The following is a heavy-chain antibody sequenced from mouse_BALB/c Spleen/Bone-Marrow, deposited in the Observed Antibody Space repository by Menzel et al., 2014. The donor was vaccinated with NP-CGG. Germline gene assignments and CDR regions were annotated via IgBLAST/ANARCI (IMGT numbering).Heavy chain of an antibody. CDR2: VNPRDGGT. CDR3: TRFWDDAY. CDR1: GYPSTNSN. V-gene: IGHV1S81*02. J-gene: IGHJ3*01. D-gene: IGHD4-1*01. Sequence: QVQLQQSGAELVKPGVSWKSSCKLPGYPSTNSNRYWAKHSHGQGLEWIVEVNPRDGGTNFNEKFKRKATLTVDKSSCPAYMKLNSLASADSSVYCCTRFWDDAYWGQGTLVTVSA.